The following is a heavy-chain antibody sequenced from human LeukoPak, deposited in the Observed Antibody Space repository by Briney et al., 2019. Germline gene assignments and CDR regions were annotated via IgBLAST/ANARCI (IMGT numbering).Heavy chain of an antibody. CDR2: FDPEDGET. Sequence: ASVKVSCKVSGYTLTELSMHWVRQAPGKGLEWMGGFDPEDGETIYAQKFQGRVTMTEDTSTDTAYMELSSLRSEDTAVYYCASTYSSGWYLNGAFDIWGQGTMVTVSS. V-gene: IGHV1-24*01. CDR1: GYTLTELS. J-gene: IGHJ3*02. D-gene: IGHD6-19*01. CDR3: ASTYSSGWYLNGAFDI.